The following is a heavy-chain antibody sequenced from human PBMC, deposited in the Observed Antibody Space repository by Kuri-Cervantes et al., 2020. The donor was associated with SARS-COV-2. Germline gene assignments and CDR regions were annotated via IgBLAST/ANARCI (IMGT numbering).Heavy chain of an antibody. CDR1: GFSLTTSGMC. Sequence: SGPTLVKPTQTLTLTCTFSGFSLTTSGMCVAWIRQPPGKALEWLARIDWDDDKYYKTSLSTRLSISRDTSKDQVVLTMTNMDPVDTGTYCCVHRRVVPAASYFDYWGQGTLVTVSS. D-gene: IGHD2-2*01. V-gene: IGHV2-70*12. CDR3: VHRRVVPAASYFDY. CDR2: IDWDDDK. J-gene: IGHJ4*02.